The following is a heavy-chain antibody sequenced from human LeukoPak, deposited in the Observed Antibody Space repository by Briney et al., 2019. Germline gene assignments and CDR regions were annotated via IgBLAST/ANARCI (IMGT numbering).Heavy chain of an antibody. Sequence: GGSLRLSCEASGFTYSSFSMNWVRQAPGKGLEWVSSITSSSNYIYYADSMKGRFTISRDNAKNSLYLQTNSLRAEGTAVYYCAREIRSGWHYFDYWGQGILVTVSS. CDR3: AREIRSGWHYFDY. J-gene: IGHJ4*02. V-gene: IGHV3-21*03. CDR1: GFTYSSFS. CDR2: ITSSSNYI. D-gene: IGHD6-19*01.